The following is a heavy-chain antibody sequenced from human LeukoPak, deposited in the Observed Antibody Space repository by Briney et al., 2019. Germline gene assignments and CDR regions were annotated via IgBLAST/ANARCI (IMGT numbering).Heavy chain of an antibody. CDR3: ARDSGYSSGWANSFDY. CDR1: GFTFSSSW. Sequence: GGSLRLSCAASGFTFSSSWMSWVRQAPGKGLEWVANIKQDGSEKYYVDSVKGRFTISRDNSKNSLYLQMNSLRAEDTAVYYCARDSGYSSGWANSFDYWGQGTLVTVSS. J-gene: IGHJ4*02. V-gene: IGHV3-7*01. CDR2: IKQDGSEK. D-gene: IGHD6-19*01.